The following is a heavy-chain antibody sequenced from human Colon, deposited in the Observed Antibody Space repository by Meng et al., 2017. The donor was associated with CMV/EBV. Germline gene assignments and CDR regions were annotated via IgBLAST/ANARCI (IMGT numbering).Heavy chain of an antibody. Sequence: ETLSLTCTVSGYSISSGYYWGWIRQPPGKGLEWIGSIYHSGSTYYNPSLKSRVTISVDTSKNQFSLKLSSVTAADTAVYYCARTVRSRDYYYGMDVWGQGTTVTVSS. CDR2: IYHSGST. CDR1: GYSISSGYY. J-gene: IGHJ6*02. D-gene: IGHD3-10*01. V-gene: IGHV4-38-2*02. CDR3: ARTVRSRDYYYGMDV.